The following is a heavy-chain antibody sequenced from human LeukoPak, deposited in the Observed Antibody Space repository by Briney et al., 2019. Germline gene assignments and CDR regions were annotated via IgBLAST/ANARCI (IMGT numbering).Heavy chain of an antibody. Sequence: GGSPRLSCAASEFTFSSYAMSWVRQAPGKGLEWVSAISGSGGSTYYADSVKGRFTISRDNSKNTLYLQMNSLRAEDTAVYYCAKDNDSSGYYDYWGQGTLVTVSS. CDR1: EFTFSSYA. V-gene: IGHV3-23*01. D-gene: IGHD3-22*01. CDR3: AKDNDSSGYYDY. J-gene: IGHJ4*02. CDR2: ISGSGGST.